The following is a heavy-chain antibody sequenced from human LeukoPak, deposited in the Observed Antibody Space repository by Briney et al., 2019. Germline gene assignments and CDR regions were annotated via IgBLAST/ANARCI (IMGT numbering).Heavy chain of an antibody. Sequence: GASVKVSCEASGYTFTAYLLHWVRQAPGQGLEWMGWINPNRGETDYAQNFQGRVTMTRDTSINTGYMDLNRLRPDDTAVYYCVRSPTSGTYYNRPYYFDYWGQGTLVTVSS. D-gene: IGHD3-10*01. CDR3: VRSPTSGTYYNRPYYFDY. CDR2: INPNRGET. V-gene: IGHV1-2*02. J-gene: IGHJ4*02. CDR1: GYTFTAYL.